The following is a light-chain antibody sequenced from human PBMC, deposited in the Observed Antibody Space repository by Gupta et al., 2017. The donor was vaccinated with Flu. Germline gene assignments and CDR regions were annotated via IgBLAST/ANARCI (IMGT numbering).Light chain of an antibody. CDR1: QSVSSSY. V-gene: IGKV3-20*01. CDR2: GAS. Sequence: EIVLTQSPGTLSLSPGERATLSCRARQSVSSSYLAWDQQKPGQAPRLLIYGASSRATGIPDRFSGSGAGTHFTLISSRLETEDFVVYYFQQYGSLTFGQGTRLEIK. CDR3: QQYGSLT. J-gene: IGKJ5*01.